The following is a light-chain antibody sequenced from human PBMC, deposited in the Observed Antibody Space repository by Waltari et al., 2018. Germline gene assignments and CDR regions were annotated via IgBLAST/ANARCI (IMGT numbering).Light chain of an antibody. V-gene: IGLV2-8*01. J-gene: IGLJ2*01. CDR2: EVN. CDR1: SSDVGGYNY. Sequence: QSALTPPPSASGSPGQPVTISCTGTSSDVGGYNYVSWSQHHPGKAPKLMISEVNQRPSGVPDRFSGSKSGNTASLTVSGLQADDEADYYCTSYAGSHNWVFGGGTKLTVL. CDR3: TSYAGSHNWV.